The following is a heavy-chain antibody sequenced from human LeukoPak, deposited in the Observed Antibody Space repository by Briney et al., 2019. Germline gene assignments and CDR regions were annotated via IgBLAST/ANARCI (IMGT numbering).Heavy chain of an antibody. CDR3: ARVSAYCGGDCVDAFDI. J-gene: IGHJ3*02. Sequence: PGGSLRLSCAASGFTFSSYSMNWVRQAPGKGLEWVSYISSSSSTIYYADSVKGRFTISRDNAKNSLYLHMNSLRAEDTAVYYCARVSAYCGGDCVDAFDIWGQGTMVTVSS. D-gene: IGHD2-21*01. V-gene: IGHV3-48*01. CDR1: GFTFSSYS. CDR2: ISSSSSTI.